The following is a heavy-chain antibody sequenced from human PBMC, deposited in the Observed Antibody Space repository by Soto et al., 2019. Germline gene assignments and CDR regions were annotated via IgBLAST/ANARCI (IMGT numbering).Heavy chain of an antibody. CDR1: GFTVSGKY. D-gene: IGHD4-17*01. V-gene: IGHV3-66*01. CDR3: ATRPSGDVPFFDY. J-gene: IGHJ4*02. CDR2: TYSGGST. Sequence: EVQLVESGGGLVQPGGPLRLSCAASGFTVSGKYMSWVRQAPGKGLEWVSLTYSGGSTYYAASVKGRFTISRDNSKNMLYLQMSSLRAEDTAVYFCATRPSGDVPFFDYWGQGALVTVSS.